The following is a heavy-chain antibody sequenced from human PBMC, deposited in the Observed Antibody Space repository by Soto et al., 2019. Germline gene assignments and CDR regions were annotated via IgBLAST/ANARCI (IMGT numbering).Heavy chain of an antibody. V-gene: IGHV3-23*01. J-gene: IGHJ4*02. CDR3: AHPGYDYIWGSTYFDY. Sequence: GGSLRLSCAASGFTFSSYAMSWVRQAPGKGLEWVSAISGSGGSTYYADSVKGRFTISRDNSKNTLYLQMNSLRAEDTAVYYCAHPGYDYIWGSTYFDYWGQGTLVTVSS. CDR1: GFTFSSYA. D-gene: IGHD3-16*01. CDR2: ISGSGGST.